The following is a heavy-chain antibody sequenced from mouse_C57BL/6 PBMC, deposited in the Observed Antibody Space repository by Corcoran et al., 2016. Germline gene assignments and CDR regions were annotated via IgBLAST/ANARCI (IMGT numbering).Heavy chain of an antibody. V-gene: IGHV1-26*01. CDR1: GYTFTDYY. CDR2: INPKNGGT. D-gene: IGHD2-5*01. J-gene: IGHJ3*01. Sequence: EVQLQQSGPELVKPGASVKISCKASGYTFTDYYMNWVKQSHGKSLEWIGDINPKNGGTSYNQKFKGKATLTVDKSSSTAYMELRSLTSEDSAVYYCARRGSNYVGWFAYWGQGTLVTVSA. CDR3: ARRGSNYVGWFAY.